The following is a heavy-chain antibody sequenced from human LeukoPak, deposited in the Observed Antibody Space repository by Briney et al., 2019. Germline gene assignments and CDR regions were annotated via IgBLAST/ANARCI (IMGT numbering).Heavy chain of an antibody. V-gene: IGHV3-23*01. CDR2: ISGSGSST. CDR1: GFTFSSYA. D-gene: IGHD1-26*01. CDR3: AREGGSYHYFDY. J-gene: IGHJ4*02. Sequence: GGSLRLSCAASGFTFSSYAMSWVRQAPGKGLEWVSAISGSGSSTYYADSVKGRFTISRDNSKNTLYLQMNSLRAEDTAVYYCAREGGSYHYFDYWGQGTLVTVSS.